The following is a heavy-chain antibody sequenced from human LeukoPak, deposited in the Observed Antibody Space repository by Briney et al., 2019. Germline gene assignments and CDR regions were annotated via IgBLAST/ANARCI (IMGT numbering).Heavy chain of an antibody. CDR1: GFTFSSYV. D-gene: IGHD2-15*01. V-gene: IGHV3-23*01. J-gene: IGHJ4*02. CDR2: ISGSGGST. CDR3: AKDGGFDRYCSGGSCYIHY. Sequence: GGSLRLSCAASGFTFSSYVMTWVRQAPGKGLEWVSGISGSGGSTYYADSVKGRFTIPKDNSKNTLYLQMNSLRAEDTAVYYCAKDGGFDRYCSGGSCYIHYWGQGTLVTVSS.